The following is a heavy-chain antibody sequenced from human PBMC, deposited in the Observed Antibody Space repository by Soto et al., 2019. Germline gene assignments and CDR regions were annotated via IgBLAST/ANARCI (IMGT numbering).Heavy chain of an antibody. D-gene: IGHD5-12*01. CDR3: ARHRGSPGSYFGMDV. J-gene: IGHJ6*02. CDR1: GYSFTSYW. Sequence: LKISCKGSGYSFTSYWINWVRQMPGKGLEWMGVIYPGDSDTRYSPSFQGQVTISADKSINTAYLQWRSLKASDTAVYYCARHRGSPGSYFGMDVWGQGTTVTVSS. CDR2: IYPGDSDT. V-gene: IGHV5-51*01.